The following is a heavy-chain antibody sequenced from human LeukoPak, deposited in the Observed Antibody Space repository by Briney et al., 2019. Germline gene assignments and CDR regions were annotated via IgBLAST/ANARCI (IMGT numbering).Heavy chain of an antibody. CDR2: ISGSGGST. Sequence: GGSLRLSCAASGFTFSSYAMSWVRQAPGKGLEWVSAISGSGGSTYYADSVKGRFTISRDNSKNTLYLQMNSLRAEDTAVYYCAKDTRWVEYYDSRGPSKLYYFDYWGQGTLVTVSS. CDR3: AKDTRWVEYYDSRGPSKLYYFDY. D-gene: IGHD3-22*01. V-gene: IGHV3-23*01. J-gene: IGHJ4*02. CDR1: GFTFSSYA.